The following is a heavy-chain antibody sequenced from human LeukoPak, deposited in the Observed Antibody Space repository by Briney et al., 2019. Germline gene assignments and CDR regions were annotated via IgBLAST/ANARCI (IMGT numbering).Heavy chain of an antibody. D-gene: IGHD2-15*01. CDR2: ISSSSSYI. CDR3: ARDLAYCSGGSCYSHYWYFDL. Sequence: GGSLRLSCAASGFTFSSYEMNWVRQAPGKGLEWVSSISSSSSYIYYADSVKGRFTISRDNAKNSLYLQMNSLRAEDTAVYYCARDLAYCSGGSCYSHYWYFDLWGRGTLVTVSS. V-gene: IGHV3-21*01. CDR1: GFTFSSYE. J-gene: IGHJ2*01.